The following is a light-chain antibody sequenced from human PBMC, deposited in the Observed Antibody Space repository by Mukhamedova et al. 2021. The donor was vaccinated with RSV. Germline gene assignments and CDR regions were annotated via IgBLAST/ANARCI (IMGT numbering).Light chain of an antibody. J-gene: IGLJ7*01. V-gene: IGLV1-40*01. CDR3: QSYDTSMTVV. CDR2: GNS. Sequence: GNSNRPSGVPDRFSGSQSGSSASLAITGLQAEDEAEYYCQSYDTSMTVVFGAGTQLTVL.